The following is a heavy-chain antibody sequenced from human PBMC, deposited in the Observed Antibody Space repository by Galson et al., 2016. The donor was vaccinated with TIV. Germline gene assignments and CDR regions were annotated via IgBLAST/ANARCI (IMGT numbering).Heavy chain of an antibody. V-gene: IGHV1-18*01. CDR1: GYSFTNYG. CDR3: ARDPTYYDTNGWGH. CDR2: ISTYNGYT. J-gene: IGHJ4*02. Sequence: SCKASGYSFTNYGIAWVRQAPGQGLEWMGWISTYNGYTDHAQELQGRVTMTTDTSTSTAYMELRSLRSDDTAMYYCARDPTYYDTNGWGHWGQGTLVIVSS. D-gene: IGHD3-22*01.